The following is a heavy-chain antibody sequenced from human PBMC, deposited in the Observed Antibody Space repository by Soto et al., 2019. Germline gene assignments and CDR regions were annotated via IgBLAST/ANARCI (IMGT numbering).Heavy chain of an antibody. CDR1: VFTFNTYA. Sequence: GSLRVSCAASVFTFNTYAMSWVRQAPGKGLEWVASLSGSGGFTEHADSVKGRFSISRDNSKNTLFLQMNGLRVDDTAVYYCGKDRYYDSRIIDSWGSGTLVTVSS. V-gene: IGHV3-23*01. J-gene: IGHJ4*02. CDR2: LSGSGGFT. CDR3: GKDRYYDSRIIDS. D-gene: IGHD3-22*01.